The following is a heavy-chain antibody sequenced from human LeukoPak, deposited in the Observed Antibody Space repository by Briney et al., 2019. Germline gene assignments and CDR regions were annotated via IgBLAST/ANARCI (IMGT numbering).Heavy chain of an antibody. Sequence: GGSLRLSCAASGFTFSSYWMSWVRQAPGKGLEWVANIKQDGSEKYYVDSVKGRFTISRDNSKNTLYLQMNSLRAEDTAIYYCARGRFNFDYWGQGTLVTVSS. D-gene: IGHD1-14*01. CDR3: ARGRFNFDY. CDR1: GFTFSSYW. CDR2: IKQDGSEK. V-gene: IGHV3-7*01. J-gene: IGHJ4*02.